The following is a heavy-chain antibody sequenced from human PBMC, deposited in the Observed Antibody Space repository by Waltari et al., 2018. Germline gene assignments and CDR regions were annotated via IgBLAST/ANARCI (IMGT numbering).Heavy chain of an antibody. CDR2: IYNSGST. CDR1: GYSISSGYY. CDR3: ARGAGDATLDY. D-gene: IGHD3-10*01. V-gene: IGHV4-38-2*01. J-gene: IGHJ4*02. Sequence: QVQLQESGPGLVKPSETLSLTCAVSGYSISSGYYWGWTRQPPGKGLEWIGSIYNSGSTYYNPSLKSRVTISVDTSKNQFSLKLSSVTAADTAVYYCARGAGDATLDYWGQGTLVTVSS.